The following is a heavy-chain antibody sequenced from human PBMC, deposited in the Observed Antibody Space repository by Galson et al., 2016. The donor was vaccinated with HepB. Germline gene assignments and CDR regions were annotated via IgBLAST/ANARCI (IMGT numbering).Heavy chain of an antibody. Sequence: SVKVSCRVSRYTLTELSMHWVRQAPGQGLEWVGGFDPIYGETVYGQKFQGRVTMTTDTSTSTAYMELRSLRSDDTAVYYCATVISGSYAFWGQGTLVTVSS. J-gene: IGHJ4*02. CDR1: RYTLTELS. CDR2: FDPIYGET. CDR3: ATVISGSYAF. D-gene: IGHD1-26*01. V-gene: IGHV1-24*01.